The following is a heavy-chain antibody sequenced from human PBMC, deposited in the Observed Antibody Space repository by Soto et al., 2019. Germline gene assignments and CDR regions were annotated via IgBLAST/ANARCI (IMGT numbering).Heavy chain of an antibody. D-gene: IGHD3-22*01. CDR1: GFTFSSYA. CDR2: ISSNGYST. CDR3: ARPYDSSAYWGDAFDI. Sequence: PGGSLRLSCAASGFTFSSYAMHWVRQAPGKGLEYVSAISSNGYSTYYVSSVKGRFTISRDNSKNTLYLQMGSLRAEDMAVYFCARPYDSSAYWGDAFDIWGQGTMVTVSS. V-gene: IGHV3-64*01. J-gene: IGHJ3*02.